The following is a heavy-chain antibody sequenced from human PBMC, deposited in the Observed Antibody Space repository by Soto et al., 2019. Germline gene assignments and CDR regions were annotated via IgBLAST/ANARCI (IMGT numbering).Heavy chain of an antibody. CDR3: ARVTIVPAAPLYYYYGMDV. CDR1: GGTFSSYA. D-gene: IGHD2-2*01. Sequence: GASVKVSCKASGGTFSSYAISWVRQAPGQGLEWMGGIIPIFGTANYAQKFQGRVTITADESTSTAYMELSSLRSEDTAVYYCARVTIVPAAPLYYYYGMDVWGQGTTVTVS. J-gene: IGHJ6*02. V-gene: IGHV1-69*13. CDR2: IIPIFGTA.